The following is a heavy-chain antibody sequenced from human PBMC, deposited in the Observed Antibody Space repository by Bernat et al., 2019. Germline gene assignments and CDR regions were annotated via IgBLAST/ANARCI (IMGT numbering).Heavy chain of an antibody. Sequence: EVQLLESGGGLVQPGGSLRLSCVASGFTFSRYAMTWVRQAPGKGLEWVSLIRGSDGSTVYADSVKGRFTISRDNSENTLYLQMNSLKTEDTAMYYCITADYSRRGGPVVYWGPGTLVTVSS. V-gene: IGHV3-23*01. CDR3: ITADYSRRGGPVVY. CDR2: IRGSDGST. D-gene: IGHD2-15*01. J-gene: IGHJ4*02. CDR1: GFTFSRYA.